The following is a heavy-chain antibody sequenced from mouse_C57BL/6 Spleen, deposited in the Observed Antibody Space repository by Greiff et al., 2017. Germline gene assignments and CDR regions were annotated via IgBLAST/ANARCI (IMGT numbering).Heavy chain of an antibody. CDR3: ARMDYYGSSYGHFGD. V-gene: IGHV1-54*01. CDR2: IYPGSGGT. CDR1: GYAFTNYS. Sequence: VKLQQSEAELVRPGTSVKVSCKASGYAFTNYSIEWVKQRPGQGLEWIGVIYPGSGGTNYNEKFKGKATLTADKSSSTAYMQLSSLTSEDSAVYCCARMDYYGSSYGHFGDWGQGTTLTVA. D-gene: IGHD1-1*01. J-gene: IGHJ2*01.